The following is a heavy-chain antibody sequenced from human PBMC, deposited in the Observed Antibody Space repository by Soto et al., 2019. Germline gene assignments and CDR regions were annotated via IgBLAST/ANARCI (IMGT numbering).Heavy chain of an antibody. CDR2: IYPGDSDT. D-gene: IGHD6-13*01. J-gene: IGHJ6*02. Sequence: GESLKISCKGSGYSFTSYWIGWVRQMPGKGLEWMGIIYPGDSDTRYSPSFQGQVTISADKSISTAYLQWSSLEASDTAMYYCARTSAAGKYYYGMDVWGQGTKVTVSS. CDR1: GYSFTSYW. V-gene: IGHV5-51*01. CDR3: ARTSAAGKYYYGMDV.